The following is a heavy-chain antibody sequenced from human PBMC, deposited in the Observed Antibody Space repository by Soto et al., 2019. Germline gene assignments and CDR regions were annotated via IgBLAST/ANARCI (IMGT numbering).Heavy chain of an antibody. CDR2: IHSGGKI. CDR3: ARDYPDGAYVGFFDV. J-gene: IGHJ2*01. D-gene: IGHD4-17*01. Sequence: GGSLRLSCAASGFTVSSNYMTWVRQAPGKGLEWVSVIHSGGKICYADSVQGRFTISRDNSKNTVYLQMNSLRAEDTAVYYCARDYPDGAYVGFFDVWGRGTLVTVSS. V-gene: IGHV3-53*01. CDR1: GFTVSSNY.